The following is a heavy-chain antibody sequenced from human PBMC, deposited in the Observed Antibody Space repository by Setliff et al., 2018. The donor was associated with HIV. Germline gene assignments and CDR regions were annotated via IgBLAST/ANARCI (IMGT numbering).Heavy chain of an antibody. J-gene: IGHJ5*02. CDR1: GGSISSGDYY. D-gene: IGHD3-16*01. V-gene: IGHV4-39*01. CDR3: ARRWGNNWFDP. CDR2: IYYLGST. Sequence: PSETLSLTCTVSGGSISSGDYYWSWIRQHPRKGLEWIGYIYYLGSTYYNPSLKSRVTISVDTSKNQFSLKLSSVTAADTAVYYCARRWGNNWFDPWGQGTLVTVSS.